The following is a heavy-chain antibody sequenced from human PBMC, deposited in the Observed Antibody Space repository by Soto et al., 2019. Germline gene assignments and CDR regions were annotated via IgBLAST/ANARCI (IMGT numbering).Heavy chain of an antibody. CDR1: GGTFSSYA. Sequence: SVKVSCKASGGTFSSYAISWVRQAPGQGLEWMGGIIPIFGTANYAQKFQGRVTITADESTSTAYMELSSLRSEDTAVYYCARVRPYYYDSSGYAFDIWGQGTMVTVSS. CDR3: ARVRPYYYDSSGYAFDI. CDR2: IIPIFGTA. V-gene: IGHV1-69*13. J-gene: IGHJ3*02. D-gene: IGHD3-22*01.